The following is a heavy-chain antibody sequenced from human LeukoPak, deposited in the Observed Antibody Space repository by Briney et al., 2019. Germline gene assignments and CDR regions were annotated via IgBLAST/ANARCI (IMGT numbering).Heavy chain of an antibody. CDR3: ARGHLRTGTSEFDY. D-gene: IGHD1-7*01. CDR1: GGSFNDYF. CDR2: INHSGST. Sequence: SETLSLTCAVYGGSFNDYFCSWIRQPPGKGLEWIGEINHSGSTKYTASLKSRVAISVDTSKNQFSLKLNSVTAADTAVYFCARGHLRTGTSEFDYWGQGTLVTASS. V-gene: IGHV4-34*01. J-gene: IGHJ4*02.